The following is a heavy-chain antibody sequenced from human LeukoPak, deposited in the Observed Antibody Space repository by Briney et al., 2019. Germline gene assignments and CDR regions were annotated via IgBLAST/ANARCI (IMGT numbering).Heavy chain of an antibody. V-gene: IGHV4-59*01. CDR1: GGSISSYY. CDR2: IYYSGST. CDR3: ARPSSGYGTIDY. D-gene: IGHD5-12*01. J-gene: IGHJ4*02. Sequence: SETLSLTCTVSGGSISSYYWSWIRQPPGKGLEWIGYIYYSGSTNYNPSLKSRVTISVDTSKNQFSLKLSSVTAADTAVYYCARPSSGYGTIDYWGQGTLVTVSS.